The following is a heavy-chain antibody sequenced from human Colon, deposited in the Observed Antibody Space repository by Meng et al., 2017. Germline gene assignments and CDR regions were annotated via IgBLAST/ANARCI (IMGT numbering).Heavy chain of an antibody. CDR2: IKSNNNGGTT. CDR3: GTDIYD. D-gene: IGHD2/OR15-2a*01. CDR1: GITFTTAW. J-gene: IGHJ4*02. Sequence: EVQLEESGGGLVKPGGSLRLSCAASGITFTTAWMAWVRQTPGRGLEWVGRIKSNNNGGTTGYAAPVKGRFTISRDDSKSMVYLQMNSLKIEDTAMYYCGTDIYDWGQGTLVTVSS. V-gene: IGHV3-15*01.